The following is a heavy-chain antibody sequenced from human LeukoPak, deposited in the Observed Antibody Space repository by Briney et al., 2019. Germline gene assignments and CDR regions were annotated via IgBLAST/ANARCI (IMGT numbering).Heavy chain of an antibody. CDR2: ISASGGGT. V-gene: IGHV3-23*01. CDR1: GFTFSNYA. CDR3: AKDPTAAGTAEYFQH. D-gene: IGHD6-13*01. J-gene: IGHJ1*01. Sequence: PGGSLRLSCIVSGFTFSNYAMTWVRQAPGKGLEWVSGISASGGGTYYADSVKGRFAISRDNSKSTVYLQMNSLRAEDTAVYYCAKDPTAAGTAEYFQHWGQGTLVTVSS.